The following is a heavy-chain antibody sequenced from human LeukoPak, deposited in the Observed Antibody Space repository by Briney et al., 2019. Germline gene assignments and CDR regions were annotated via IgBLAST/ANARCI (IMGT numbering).Heavy chain of an antibody. CDR3: TTVLAIVVVPAAMDWFDP. V-gene: IGHV3-15*01. D-gene: IGHD2-2*01. CDR2: IKSKTDGGTT. Sequence: SCKASGGTFSSYAISWVRQAPGKGLEWVGRIKSKTDGGTTDYAAPVKGRFTISRDDSKNTLYLQMNSLKTEDTAVYYCTTVLAIVVVPAAMDWFDPWGQGTLVTVSS. J-gene: IGHJ5*02. CDR1: GGTFSSYA.